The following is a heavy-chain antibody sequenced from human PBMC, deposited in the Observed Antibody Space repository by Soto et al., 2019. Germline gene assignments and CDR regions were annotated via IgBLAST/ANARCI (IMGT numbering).Heavy chain of an antibody. CDR3: ARFYYEKSGQGPYYFDY. J-gene: IGHJ4*02. CDR2: IYSGGST. D-gene: IGHD3-22*01. V-gene: IGHV3-66*01. CDR1: GFVVSMNY. Sequence: PGGSLRLSCAASGFVVSMNYMSWVRQAPGKGLEWVSVIYSGGSTNYADSVKGRFTISRDNSKNTVFLQMSSLRGEDTALYYCARFYYEKSGQGPYYFDYWGQGTLGTGFS.